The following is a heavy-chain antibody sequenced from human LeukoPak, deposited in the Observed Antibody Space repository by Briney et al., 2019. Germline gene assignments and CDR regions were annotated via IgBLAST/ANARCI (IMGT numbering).Heavy chain of an antibody. J-gene: IGHJ4*02. V-gene: IGHV3-11*06. CDR3: ARDPPFIIGTTFFDY. D-gene: IGHD1-20*01. Sequence: GGSLRLSCAASGFTFSDYYMSWIRQAPGKGLEWISFISSSSSYIYYADSVKGRFTISRDNAKNSLYLQMNSLRAEDTAVYYCARDPPFIIGTTFFDYWGQGTLVTVSS. CDR1: GFTFSDYY. CDR2: ISSSSSYI.